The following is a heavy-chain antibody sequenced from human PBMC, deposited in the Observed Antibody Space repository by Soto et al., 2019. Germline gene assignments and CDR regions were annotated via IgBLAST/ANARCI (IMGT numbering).Heavy chain of an antibody. J-gene: IGHJ6*02. V-gene: IGHV3-23*01. Sequence: GGSLTLSCAASGFTFSSYAMSWVRQAPGKGLEWVSAISGSGGSTYYADSVKGRFTISRDNSKNTLYLQMNSLRAEDTAVYYCAKRIAAAGTPGFNYYYYGMDVWGQGTTVTVSS. D-gene: IGHD6-13*01. CDR3: AKRIAAAGTPGFNYYYYGMDV. CDR2: ISGSGGST. CDR1: GFTFSSYA.